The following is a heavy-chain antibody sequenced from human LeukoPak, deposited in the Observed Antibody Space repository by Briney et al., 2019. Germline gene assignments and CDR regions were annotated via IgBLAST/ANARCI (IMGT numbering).Heavy chain of an antibody. CDR2: INPNSGGT. CDR1: GYTFTCYY. J-gene: IGHJ6*03. CDR3: ARDWTRTSYYMDV. Sequence: ASVKVSCKASGYTFTCYYMHWVRQAPGQGLEWMGWINPNSGGTNYAQKFQGRVTMTRDTSISTAYMELSRLRSDDTAVYYCARDWTRTSYYMDVWGKGTTVTVSS. V-gene: IGHV1-2*02. D-gene: IGHD3/OR15-3a*01.